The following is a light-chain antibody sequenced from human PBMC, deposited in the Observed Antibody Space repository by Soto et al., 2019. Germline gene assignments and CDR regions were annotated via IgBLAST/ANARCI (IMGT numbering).Light chain of an antibody. CDR3: MQALQTPVT. CDR1: QSLLHSNGYNY. J-gene: IGKJ3*01. Sequence: DNVMTQSPLSLPVTPGEPASISCRSSQSLLHSNGYNYLDWYLQKPGQSPQLLIYLGSNRASGVPDRFSGSGSGTDFTLKISRVEAEDVGVYYCMQALQTPVTFGPGTKVDIK. V-gene: IGKV2-28*01. CDR2: LGS.